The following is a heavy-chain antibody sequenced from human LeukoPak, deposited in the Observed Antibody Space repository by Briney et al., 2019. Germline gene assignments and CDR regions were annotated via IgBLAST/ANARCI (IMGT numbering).Heavy chain of an antibody. CDR3: ARGLGTMIVVATSRYYFDY. J-gene: IGHJ4*02. Sequence: SETLSLTCAVYRGSFSDYYWTWIRQPPGKGLEWIGEINHSGSTNYNPSLKSRVTISVDTSKNQFSLKLSSVTAADTAVYYCARGLGTMIVVATSRYYFDYWGQGTLVTVSS. D-gene: IGHD3-22*01. CDR1: RGSFSDYY. CDR2: INHSGST. V-gene: IGHV4-34*01.